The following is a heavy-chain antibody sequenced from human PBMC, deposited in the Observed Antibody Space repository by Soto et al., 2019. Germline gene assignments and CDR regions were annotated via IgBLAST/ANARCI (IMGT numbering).Heavy chain of an antibody. CDR3: ARRRSTGYFQLDD. J-gene: IGHJ4*02. D-gene: IGHD3-22*01. V-gene: IGHV4-39*01. CDR2: IYYSGST. CDR1: GGSISSSNYH. Sequence: SETLSLTCTVSGGSISSSNYHWDWIRQPPGKGLEWIGSIYYSGSTYYNPSLKSRVTISVDTSKNQFSLKLTSVTATDTAVYYWARRRSTGYFQLDDWGPGTLVTVSS.